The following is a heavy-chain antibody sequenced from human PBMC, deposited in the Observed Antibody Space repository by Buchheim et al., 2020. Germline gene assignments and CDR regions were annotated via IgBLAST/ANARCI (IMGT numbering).Heavy chain of an antibody. V-gene: IGHV3-30*14. Sequence: QVQLVESGGGVVQPGRSLRLSCAASGVTFSSYAMHWVRQAPGKGLEWVAVISYDGSNKYYADSVKGRFTISRDNSKNTLYLQMNSLRAEDTAVYYCARDGANYYGSGSYGWFDPWGQGTL. CDR2: ISYDGSNK. D-gene: IGHD3-10*01. J-gene: IGHJ5*02. CDR3: ARDGANYYGSGSYGWFDP. CDR1: GVTFSSYA.